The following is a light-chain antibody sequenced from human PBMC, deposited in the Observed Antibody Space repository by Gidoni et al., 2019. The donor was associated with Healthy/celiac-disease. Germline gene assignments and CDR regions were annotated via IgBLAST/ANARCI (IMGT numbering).Light chain of an antibody. CDR3: QQSYSTFCT. CDR1: QSISSY. J-gene: IGKJ2*02. CDR2: AAS. V-gene: IGKV1-39*01. Sequence: DIQMTQSPSSLSASVGDRVTITCRASQSISSYLNWYQQKPGKAPKLLSYAASSLQSGVPSRFSGSGSGTDFTLTISSLQPEDFATYYCQQSYSTFCTFGQGTKLEIK.